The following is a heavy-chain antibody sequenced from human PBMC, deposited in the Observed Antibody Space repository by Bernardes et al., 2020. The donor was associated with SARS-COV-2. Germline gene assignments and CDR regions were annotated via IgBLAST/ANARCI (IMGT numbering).Heavy chain of an antibody. D-gene: IGHD2-2*01. V-gene: IGHV3-53*01. CDR3: ARESSTSPTMDYYYYGMDV. CDR2: IYSGGST. J-gene: IGHJ6*02. Sequence: GGSLRLSCAASGFRFSRYGVHWVRQAPGQGLEWVAVIYSGGSTYYADSVKGRFTISRDNSKNTLYLQMNSLRAEDTAVYYCARESSTSPTMDYYYYGMDVWGQGTTVTVSS. CDR1: GFRFSRYG.